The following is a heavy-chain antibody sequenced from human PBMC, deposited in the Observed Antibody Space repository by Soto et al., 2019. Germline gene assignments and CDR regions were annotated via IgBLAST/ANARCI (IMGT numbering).Heavy chain of an antibody. D-gene: IGHD7-27*01. J-gene: IGHJ3*02. CDR1: GYTFTGYY. Sequence: ASVKVSCKASGYTFTGYYMHWVRQAPGQGLEWMGWINPNSGGTNYAQKFQGWVTMTRDTSISTAYMELSRLRSDDTAVYYCARDSSGETGDSVAFDIWGQGTMVTVSS. V-gene: IGHV1-2*04. CDR2: INPNSGGT. CDR3: ARDSSGETGDSVAFDI.